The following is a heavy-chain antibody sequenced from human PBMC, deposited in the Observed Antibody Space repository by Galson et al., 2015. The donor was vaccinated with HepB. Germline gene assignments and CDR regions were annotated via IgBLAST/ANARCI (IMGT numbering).Heavy chain of an antibody. J-gene: IGHJ4*02. Sequence: SLRLSCAASGFTFSSYNMNWVRQAPGKGLEWVSYISSSSSTIYYADSVKGRFTISRDNAKNSLYLQMNSLRAEDTAAYYCARGDYGDYTFRFDYWGQGILVTVSS. CDR3: ARGDYGDYTFRFDY. CDR1: GFTFSSYN. V-gene: IGHV3-48*01. D-gene: IGHD4-17*01. CDR2: ISSSSSTI.